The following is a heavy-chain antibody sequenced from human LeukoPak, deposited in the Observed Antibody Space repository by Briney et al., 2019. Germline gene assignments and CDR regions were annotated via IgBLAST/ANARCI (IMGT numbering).Heavy chain of an antibody. J-gene: IGHJ6*03. CDR3: ARAIRGVTIYYYYYYMDV. CDR2: INPNSGGT. D-gene: IGHD3-10*01. CDR1: GYIFTGHQ. V-gene: IGHV1-2*02. Sequence: GSSVKVSCKASGYIFTGHQMHWVRPAPGQGLEWMGWINPNSGGTNYAQKFQGRVTMTRDTSISTAYIELSRLRSDDTAVYYCARAIRGVTIYYYYYYMDVWGKGTTVTISS.